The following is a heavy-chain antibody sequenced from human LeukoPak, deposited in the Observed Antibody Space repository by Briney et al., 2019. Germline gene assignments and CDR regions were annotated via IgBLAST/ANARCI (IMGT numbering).Heavy chain of an antibody. CDR2: INPSGGST. Sequence: ASVKVSCKASGYTFTSYYMHWVRQAPGQGLEWMGIINPSGGSTSYAQKFQGRVTMTRDTSTSTVYMEPSSLRSEDTAVYYCARSKGDNWNQTYYYYCYMDVWGKGTTVTVSS. J-gene: IGHJ6*03. CDR3: ARSKGDNWNQTYYYYCYMDV. CDR1: GYTFTSYY. D-gene: IGHD1-20*01. V-gene: IGHV1-46*01.